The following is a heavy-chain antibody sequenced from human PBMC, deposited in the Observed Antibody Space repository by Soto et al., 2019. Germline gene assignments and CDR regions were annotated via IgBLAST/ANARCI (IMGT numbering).Heavy chain of an antibody. D-gene: IGHD5-18*01. Sequence: GGSLRLSRQPSEFTFITYGLHWVRRAPGKGMEWVAVIRYDGSNKYYADSVKGRLTISRHNSKNTLYLQMNSLRAEDTAVYYCAKDQADTAMALFDYWGQGTVLTVSS. J-gene: IGHJ4*02. V-gene: IGHV3-30*02. CDR2: IRYDGSNK. CDR1: EFTFITYG. CDR3: AKDQADTAMALFDY.